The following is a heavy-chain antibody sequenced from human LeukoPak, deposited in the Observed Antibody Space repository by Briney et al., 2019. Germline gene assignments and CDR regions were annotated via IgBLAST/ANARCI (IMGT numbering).Heavy chain of an antibody. CDR1: NYTFMSNG. V-gene: IGHV1-18*01. CDR3: ARRLYWFDP. J-gene: IGHJ5*02. CDR2: ISVNNGNT. Sequence: GASVKVSCKASNYTFMSNGISWVRQAPGQGLEWMGWISVNNGNTKYAQKFQGRVTMTTDISTTTAYMELRSLRSDDSAIYYCARRLYWFDPWGQGTLVTVSS.